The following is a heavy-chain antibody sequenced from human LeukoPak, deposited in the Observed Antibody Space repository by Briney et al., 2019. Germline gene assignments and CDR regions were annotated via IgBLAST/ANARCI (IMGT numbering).Heavy chain of an antibody. CDR2: ISSSSSYI. D-gene: IGHD3-10*01. CDR3: VRGRDPGTVLDH. CDR1: GSTFSTYA. Sequence: GGSLGLSCAASGSTFSTYAMNWVRQAPGKGLEWVSSISSSSSYISYADSVKGRFTISRDNARNSLFLQMNSLRAEDAALYYCVRGRDPGTVLDHWGREAWSPSPQ. V-gene: IGHV3-21*01. J-gene: IGHJ4*02.